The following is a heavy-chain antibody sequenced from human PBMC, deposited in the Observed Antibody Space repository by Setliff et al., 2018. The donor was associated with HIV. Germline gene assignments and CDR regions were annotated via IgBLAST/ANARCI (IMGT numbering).Heavy chain of an antibody. V-gene: IGHV3-30*04. CDR1: GFTFSRYG. CDR2: ISYDGSKK. D-gene: IGHD3-22*01. CDR3: AKAPGWLFLSHY. Sequence: PGGSLRLSCAASGFTFSRYGMHWVRQAPGKGLEWVAFISYDGSKKYDADFVKGRFTISRDNSKNTLYLQMNSLGVEDTAIYYCAKAPGWLFLSHYWGQGTLVTVSS. J-gene: IGHJ4*02.